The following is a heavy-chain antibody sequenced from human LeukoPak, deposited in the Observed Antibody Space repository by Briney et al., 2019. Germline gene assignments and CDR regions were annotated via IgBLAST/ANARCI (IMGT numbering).Heavy chain of an antibody. D-gene: IGHD3-16*01. CDR1: GGSISSSDYF. CDR3: ARDGDFYYAMDV. Sequence: PSQTLSLTCTVSGGSISSSDYFWTWIRQPPGKGLEWIGYIIYSGNTYYNPSLKSRVTMSLDKSKNQFSLKLRSVTAADTAIYYCARDGDFYYAMDVSGQGTTVTVSS. V-gene: IGHV4-30-4*01. CDR2: IIYSGNT. J-gene: IGHJ6*02.